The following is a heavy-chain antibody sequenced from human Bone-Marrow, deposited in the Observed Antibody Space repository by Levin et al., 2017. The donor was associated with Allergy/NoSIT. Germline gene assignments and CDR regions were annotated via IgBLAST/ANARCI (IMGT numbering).Heavy chain of an antibody. V-gene: IGHV3-7*01. CDR3: AREAAAANDF. Sequence: GESLKISCAASGFTFTSYWMSWVRQAPGKGLEWVANINQGGTNQYYVDSVKGRFTISRDNAKNSVFLQMNSLRAEDTAVYYCAREAAAANDFWGQGTLVTVSS. J-gene: IGHJ4*02. D-gene: IGHD6-13*01. CDR2: INQGGTNQ. CDR1: GFTFTSYW.